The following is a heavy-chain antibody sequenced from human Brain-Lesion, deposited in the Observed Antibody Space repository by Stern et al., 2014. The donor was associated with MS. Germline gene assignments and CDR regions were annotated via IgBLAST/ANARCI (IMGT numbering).Heavy chain of an antibody. Sequence: VQLVESGAEVKKPGASVKVSCKASGYTFTSYGINWVRQAPGQGLEWMGAIIPDFGTPNYAQKFQGRVTVSADESTSTAYMELSSLTSEDTAVYYCASTLIVVLIPTGNGYFDLWGRGTLVTVSS. J-gene: IGHJ2*01. D-gene: IGHD2-15*01. V-gene: IGHV1-69*13. CDR1: GYTFTSYG. CDR2: IIPDFGTP. CDR3: ASTLIVVLIPTGNGYFDL.